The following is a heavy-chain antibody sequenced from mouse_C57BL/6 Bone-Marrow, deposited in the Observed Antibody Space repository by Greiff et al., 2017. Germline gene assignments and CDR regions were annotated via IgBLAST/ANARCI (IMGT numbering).Heavy chain of an antibody. Sequence: VQLKESGAELARPGASVKLSCKASGYTFTSYGISWVKQRTGQGLEWIGEIYPRSGNTYYNEKFKGKATLTADKSSSTAYMQLRSLTAEDSAVCFCARDPFAYWGQGTLVTVSA. CDR1: GYTFTSYG. J-gene: IGHJ3*01. CDR2: IYPRSGNT. CDR3: ARDPFAY. V-gene: IGHV1-81*01.